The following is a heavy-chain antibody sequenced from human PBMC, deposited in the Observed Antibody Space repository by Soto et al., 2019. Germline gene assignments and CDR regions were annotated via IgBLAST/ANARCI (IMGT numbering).Heavy chain of an antibody. V-gene: IGHV1-69*08. CDR3: AREDRDRETGLVPAAIDGMDV. D-gene: IGHD2-2*01. J-gene: IGHJ6*02. Sequence: QVQLVQSGAEVKKPGSSVKVSCKASRGTFSRYSITWVRQAPGHGLEWIGRIIPIFGIPTYAQKFQGRVTFTADESTSTAYMELSSLRSDDTAVYYCAREDRDRETGLVPAAIDGMDVWGQGTTVTVSS. CDR1: RGTFSRYS. CDR2: IIPIFGIP.